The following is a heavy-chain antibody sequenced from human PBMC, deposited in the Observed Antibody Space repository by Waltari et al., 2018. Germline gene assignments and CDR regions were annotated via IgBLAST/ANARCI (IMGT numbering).Heavy chain of an antibody. Sequence: EVQLVESGGGLIQPGGSLRLSCAASGFTVISTYMRLVRQAPGKGLEGVSVIYSGGSTYYADSVKGRFTISRDNSKNTLYLQMNSLRAEDTAVYYCARDGRDGYNDAFDIWGQGTMVTVSS. J-gene: IGHJ3*02. V-gene: IGHV3-53*01. CDR1: GFTVISTY. CDR2: IYSGGST. CDR3: ARDGRDGYNDAFDI. D-gene: IGHD2-21*01.